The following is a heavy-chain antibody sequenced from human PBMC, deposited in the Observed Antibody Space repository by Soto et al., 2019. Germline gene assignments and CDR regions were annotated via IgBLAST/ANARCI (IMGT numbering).Heavy chain of an antibody. CDR1: GGSISSSSYY. CDR3: ARRGSGYYHVDY. D-gene: IGHD3-22*01. Sequence: QLQLQESGPGLVKPSETLSLTCTVSGGSISSSSYYWGWIRQPPGKGLEWIGSIYYSGSTYYNPSLKSRVTISVDTSKNQFSLKLSSVTAADTAVYYCARRGSGYYHVDYWGQGTLVTVSS. J-gene: IGHJ4*02. V-gene: IGHV4-39*01. CDR2: IYYSGST.